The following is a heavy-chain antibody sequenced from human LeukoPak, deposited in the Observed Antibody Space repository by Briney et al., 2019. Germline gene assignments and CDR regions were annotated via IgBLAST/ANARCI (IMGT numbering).Heavy chain of an antibody. CDR2: INHSGST. D-gene: IGHD1-26*01. CDR3: ARGSGSLDY. J-gene: IGHJ4*02. Sequence: SETLSLTCAVYGGSFSGYYWSWIRQPPGKGLEWIGEINHSGSTNYNPSLKSRVTISVDTSKNQFSLKLSSVTAADTAVYYCARGSGSLDYWGQGTLVTVSS. V-gene: IGHV4-34*01. CDR1: GGSFSGYY.